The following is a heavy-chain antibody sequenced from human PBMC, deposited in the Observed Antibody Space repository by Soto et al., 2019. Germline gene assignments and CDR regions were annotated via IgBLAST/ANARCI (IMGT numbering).Heavy chain of an antibody. D-gene: IGHD2-2*01. CDR1: GYSFTSHW. J-gene: IGHJ6*02. V-gene: IGHV5-51*01. CDR3: ARQDYSNYRGGMDV. Sequence: GESLKISCKTSGYSFTSHWIAWVRQTPGKGLEWMGIIYPSDSDIRYRPSFQGQVTISVDKSISTAYLQWSSLKASDTATYYCARQDYSNYRGGMDVWGQGTTVTVSS. CDR2: IYPSDSDI.